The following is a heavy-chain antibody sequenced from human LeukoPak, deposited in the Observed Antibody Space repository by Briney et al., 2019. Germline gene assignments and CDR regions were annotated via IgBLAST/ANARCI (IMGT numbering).Heavy chain of an antibody. J-gene: IGHJ3*02. Sequence: GGSLRLSCTASGFTFSNYAMSWVRQAPGKGLEWVSAITADGRNTYYADSVKGRFTISRDDSHKTLSVQMNSLRADDTAIYYCAKFFPSSYGDPADDAFDIWGQGTMVTVSS. CDR1: GFTFSNYA. CDR2: ITADGRNT. D-gene: IGHD4-17*01. CDR3: AKFFPSSYGDPADDAFDI. V-gene: IGHV3-23*01.